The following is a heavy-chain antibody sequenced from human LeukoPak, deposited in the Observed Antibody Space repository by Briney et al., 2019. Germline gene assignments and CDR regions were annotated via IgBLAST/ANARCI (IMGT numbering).Heavy chain of an antibody. V-gene: IGHV3-74*01. D-gene: IGHD3-10*01. J-gene: IGHJ6*02. Sequence: GGSLRLSCAASGFTFSSYWMHWVRQAPGKGLVWVSRINSDGSSTSYADSVKGRFTISRDNAKNTLYLQMNSLRAEDTAVYYCARDRPYGSGYYYGMDVWGQGTTVTVSS. CDR3: ARDRPYGSGYYYGMDV. CDR2: INSDGSST. CDR1: GFTFSSYW.